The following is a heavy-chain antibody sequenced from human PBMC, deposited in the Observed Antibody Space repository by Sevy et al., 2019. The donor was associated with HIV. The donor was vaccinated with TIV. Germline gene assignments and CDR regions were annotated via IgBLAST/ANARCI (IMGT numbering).Heavy chain of an antibody. CDR1: GYIFSDYN. CDR2: INPNSGVT. CDR3: VREDNNAPRTLLSFDI. J-gene: IGHJ3*02. D-gene: IGHD1-20*01. V-gene: IGHV1-2*06. Sequence: ASVKVSCKTTGYIFSDYNMHWVRQAPGQGLEWMALINPNSGVTIYAQKFRGRVSLTRDTSMSTAYMELSALTSDDTAVYDFVREDNNAPRTLLSFDIWGQGTMVTVSS.